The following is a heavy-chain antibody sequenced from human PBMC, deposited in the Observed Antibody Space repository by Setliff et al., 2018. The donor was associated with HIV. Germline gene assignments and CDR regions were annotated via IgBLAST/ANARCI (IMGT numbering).Heavy chain of an antibody. Sequence: PGGSLRLSCAGSGFTLSSNWMHWVRQAPGEGLVWVSRINEDGKTTNYADSVKGRFTIFRDNAKNTLYLQMNSLRVEDTAVYYCARHGEYNYDMSFHYWGQGTLVTVSS. J-gene: IGHJ4*02. CDR2: INEDGKTT. CDR1: GFTLSSNW. V-gene: IGHV3-74*01. CDR3: ARHGEYNYDMSFHY. D-gene: IGHD3-22*01.